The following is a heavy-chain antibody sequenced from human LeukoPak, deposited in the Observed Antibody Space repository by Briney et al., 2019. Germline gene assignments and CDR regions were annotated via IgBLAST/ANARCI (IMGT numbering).Heavy chain of an antibody. J-gene: IGHJ6*03. CDR3: ATSGGDYYYYSLDV. CDR1: GGTFSRYA. Sequence: GASVKVSCKASGGTFSRYAISWVRQAPGQGLEWMGGIIPVLGTTNYAQTFQNKVTITADESTSTTYMELSSLTSKDTAVYYCATSGGDYYYYSLDVWGKGTPVTISS. D-gene: IGHD3-10*01. V-gene: IGHV1-69*13. CDR2: IIPVLGTT.